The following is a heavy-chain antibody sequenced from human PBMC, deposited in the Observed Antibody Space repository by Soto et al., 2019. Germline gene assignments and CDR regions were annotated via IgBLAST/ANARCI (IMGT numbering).Heavy chain of an antibody. CDR2: ISGSGGST. CDR1: GFTFSSYV. J-gene: IGHJ4*02. CDR3: AKIGASLRFLEWLLYWNDY. Sequence: EVQLLESGGGLVQPGGSLRLSCAASGFTFSSYVMSWVRQAPGKGLEWVSAISGSGGSTYYADSVKGRFTISRDNSKNTLYLQMNSLRAEDTAVYYCAKIGASLRFLEWLLYWNDYWGQGTLVTVSS. V-gene: IGHV3-23*01. D-gene: IGHD3-3*01.